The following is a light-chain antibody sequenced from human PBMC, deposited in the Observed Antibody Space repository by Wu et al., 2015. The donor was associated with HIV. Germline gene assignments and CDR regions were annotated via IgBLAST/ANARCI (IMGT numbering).Light chain of an antibody. Sequence: EIVLTQSPGTLSLSPGERATLSCRASQSVSSNYLAWYQQKPGQAPRLLIYDASTRANGIPARFSGSGSGADFTLTISSLEPEDSAVYYCQQRWNWLTFGGGTMVEIK. CDR1: QSVSSNY. J-gene: IGKJ4*01. CDR2: DAS. V-gene: IGKV3D-20*02. CDR3: QQRWNWLT.